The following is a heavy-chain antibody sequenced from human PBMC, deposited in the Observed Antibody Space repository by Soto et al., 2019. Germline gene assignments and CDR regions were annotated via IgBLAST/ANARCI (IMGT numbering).Heavy chain of an antibody. CDR3: ASHPSGDILASIDS. V-gene: IGHV4-39*01. CDR1: GGSISSSSYY. J-gene: IGHJ5*01. D-gene: IGHD3-9*01. Sequence: SETLSLTCTVSGGSISSSSYYWGWIRQPPGKGLEWIGSIYYSGSTYYNPSLKSRVTISVDTSKNQFSLKLSSVTAADTAVYYCASHPSGDILASIDSWGQGILGTVFS. CDR2: IYYSGST.